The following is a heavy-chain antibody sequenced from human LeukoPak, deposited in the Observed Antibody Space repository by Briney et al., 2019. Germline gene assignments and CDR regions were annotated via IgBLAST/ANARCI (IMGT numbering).Heavy chain of an antibody. J-gene: IGHJ4*02. V-gene: IGHV4-31*03. CDR1: GGSISSGGYY. CDR2: IYYSGST. CDR3: ARSFSEAVSDY. Sequence: PSQTLSLTCTVSGGSISSGGYYWSWIRQHPGKGLEWIGYIYYSGSTYYNPSLKSRVTISVDTSKNQFSLKLSSVTAAGTAVYYCARSFSEAVSDYWGQGTLVTVSS.